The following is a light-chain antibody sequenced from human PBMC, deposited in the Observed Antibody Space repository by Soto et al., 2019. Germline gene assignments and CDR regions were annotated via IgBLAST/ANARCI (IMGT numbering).Light chain of an antibody. Sequence: DIQMTQSPSSLSASVGDRVTITCRVSQGISNYLAWYQQKPGKVPKLLIYAASTLQSGVPSRFSGSGSGTDVTLTISSLQPEDVATYYCQKYNSAPRTFGQGTKVEIK. CDR2: AAS. CDR1: QGISNY. V-gene: IGKV1-27*01. J-gene: IGKJ1*01. CDR3: QKYNSAPRT.